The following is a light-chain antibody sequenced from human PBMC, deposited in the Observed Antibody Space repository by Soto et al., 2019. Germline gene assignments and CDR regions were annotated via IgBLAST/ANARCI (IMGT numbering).Light chain of an antibody. V-gene: IGLV2-14*03. Sequence: QSVLTQPASVSGSPGQSITFSCTGTSNDIGNYNYVSWYQQHPGKVPKLLIYAVSNRPSGVSNRFSGSKSGNTASLTISGLQAEDEADYYCSSFTISGTPLVFGGGTQLTVL. CDR1: SNDIGNYNY. CDR3: SSFTISGTPLV. CDR2: AVS. J-gene: IGLJ2*01.